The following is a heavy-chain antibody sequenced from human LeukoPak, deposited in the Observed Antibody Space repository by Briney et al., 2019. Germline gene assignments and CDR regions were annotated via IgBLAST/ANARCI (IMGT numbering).Heavy chain of an antibody. Sequence: ASVKVSCKASVYTFTGYYMHWVRQAPGQGLEWMGWINPNSGGTNYAQKFQGRVTMTRDTSISTAYMELSRLRSDDTAVYYCATSADIVVVPAAIMAVNYWGQGTLVTVSS. CDR1: VYTFTGYY. V-gene: IGHV1-2*02. CDR3: ATSADIVVVPAAIMAVNY. D-gene: IGHD2-2*02. CDR2: INPNSGGT. J-gene: IGHJ4*02.